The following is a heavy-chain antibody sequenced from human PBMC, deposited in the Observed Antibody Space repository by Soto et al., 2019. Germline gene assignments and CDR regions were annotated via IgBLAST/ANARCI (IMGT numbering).Heavy chain of an antibody. D-gene: IGHD3-10*01. V-gene: IGHV3-30-3*01. CDR2: ISYDGSNK. Sequence: GGSLRLSCAASGFTFSSYAMHWVRQAPGKGLEWVAVISYDGSNKYYADSVKGRFTISRDNSKNTLYLQMNSLRAEDTAVYYCARKDYYRSGIYYFDYWGQGTLVTVSS. J-gene: IGHJ4*02. CDR1: GFTFSSYA. CDR3: ARKDYYRSGIYYFDY.